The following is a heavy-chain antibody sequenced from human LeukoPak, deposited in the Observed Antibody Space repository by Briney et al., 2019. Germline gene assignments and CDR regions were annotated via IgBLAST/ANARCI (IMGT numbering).Heavy chain of an antibody. CDR2: IYYSGST. CDR1: GGSISSYY. Sequence: SETLSLTCTVSGGSISSYYWSWIRQPPGKGLEWIGYIYYSGSTNYNPSLKSRVTISVDTSKNQFSLKLSSVTAADTAVYYCARENYYDSSGYIDIWGQGTMVTVSS. V-gene: IGHV4-59*01. CDR3: ARENYYDSSGYIDI. J-gene: IGHJ3*02. D-gene: IGHD3-22*01.